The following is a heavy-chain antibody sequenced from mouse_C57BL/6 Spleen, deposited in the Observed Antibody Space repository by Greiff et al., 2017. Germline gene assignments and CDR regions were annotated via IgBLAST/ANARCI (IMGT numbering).Heavy chain of an antibody. J-gene: IGHJ1*03. CDR2: IWRGGST. CDR1: GFSLTSYG. Sequence: VKLMESGPGLVQPSQSLSITCTVSGFSLTSYGVHWVRQSPGKGLEWLGVIWRGGSTDYNAAFMSRLSITKDNSKSQVFFKMNSLQADDTAIYYCAKNKGDSPGYFDVWGTGTTVTVSS. CDR3: AKNKGDSPGYFDV. V-gene: IGHV2-5*01. D-gene: IGHD6-1*01.